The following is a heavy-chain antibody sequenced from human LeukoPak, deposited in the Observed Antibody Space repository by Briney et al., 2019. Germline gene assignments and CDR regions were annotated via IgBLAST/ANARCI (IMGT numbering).Heavy chain of an antibody. CDR3: ARQNTVSKGFDY. D-gene: IGHD4-17*01. CDR2: IDPSDSYT. J-gene: IGHJ4*02. V-gene: IGHV5-10-1*01. Sequence: ESPVIYLKCSGYSFTSYWISWVRQMPGKGLERKGRIDPSDSYTNYSPSFQGHVTISADKSISTAYLQWSSLKASDTAMYYCARQNTVSKGFDYWGQGTLVTGSS. CDR1: GYSFTSYW.